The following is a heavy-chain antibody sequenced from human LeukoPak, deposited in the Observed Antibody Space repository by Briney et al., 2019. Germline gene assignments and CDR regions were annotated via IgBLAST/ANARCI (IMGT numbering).Heavy chain of an antibody. CDR3: AGGAVVAATRVYYYYMDV. CDR1: GGSFSGYY. V-gene: IGHV4-34*01. D-gene: IGHD2-15*01. CDR2: INHSGST. J-gene: IGHJ6*03. Sequence: PSETLSLTCAVYGGSFSGYYWSWIRQPPGKGLEWIGEINHSGSTNYNPSLKSRVTISVDTSKNQFSLKLSSVTAADTAVYYCAGGAVVAATRVYYYYMDVWGKGTTVTVSS.